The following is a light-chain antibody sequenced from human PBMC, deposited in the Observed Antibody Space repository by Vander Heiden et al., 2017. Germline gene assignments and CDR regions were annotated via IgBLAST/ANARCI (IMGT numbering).Light chain of an antibody. CDR1: QSLVLSDRNTY. CDR3: MQASHWPYT. CDR2: KVS. V-gene: IGKV2-30*02. J-gene: IGKJ2*01. Sequence: DAVMTQSPLSLSVTLGQAASISCRSSQSLVLSDRNTYLNWFHQRPGQSPRRLIYKVSNRDSGVPDRFSASESGTDFTLKISRVEAEDVGVYYCMQASHWPYTFGQGTKLEIK.